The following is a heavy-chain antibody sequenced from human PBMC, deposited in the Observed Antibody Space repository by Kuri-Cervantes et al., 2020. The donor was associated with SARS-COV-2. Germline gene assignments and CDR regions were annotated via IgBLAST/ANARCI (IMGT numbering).Heavy chain of an antibody. CDR2: ISGSGGST. D-gene: IGHD6-19*01. J-gene: IGHJ4*02. Sequence: LSLTCAASGFTFSSYAMSWVRQAPGKGLEWVSAISGSGGSTYYADPVKGRFTISRDNSKNTLYLQMNSLRAEDTAVYYCAKDLGKAVAGFFDYWGQGTLVTVSS. V-gene: IGHV3-23*01. CDR1: GFTFSSYA. CDR3: AKDLGKAVAGFFDY.